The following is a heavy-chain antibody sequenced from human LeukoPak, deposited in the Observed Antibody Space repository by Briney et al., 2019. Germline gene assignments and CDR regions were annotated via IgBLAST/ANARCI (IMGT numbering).Heavy chain of an antibody. CDR2: IKYSEST. CDR1: GGSISSSSYY. D-gene: IGHD6-13*01. J-gene: IGHJ5*02. CDR3: ARSPMLAAGTRWLDP. Sequence: SETLSLTCTVSGGSISSSSYYWAWIRQPPGKGLEWIASIKYSESTYHNPSLRSRLTISVDTSKNQFSLNLRSVTATDTAVYYCARSPMLAAGTRWLDPWGQGTLVTVSS. V-gene: IGHV4-39*01.